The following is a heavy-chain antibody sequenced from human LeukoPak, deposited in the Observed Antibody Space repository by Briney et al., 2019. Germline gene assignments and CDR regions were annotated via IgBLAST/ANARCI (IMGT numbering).Heavy chain of an antibody. CDR2: IYSGGST. CDR1: GFTVSSNY. CDR3: ERDSSSIAAAGEFDP. D-gene: IGHD6-13*01. J-gene: IGHJ5*02. Sequence: GGSLRLSCAASGFTVSSNYMRWVRQAPGKGLEWVSVIYSGGSTYYADSVNGRFTISRDNSKNTLYLQMNSLRAEDTAVYYCERDSSSIAAAGEFDPWGQGTLVTVSS. V-gene: IGHV3-66*02.